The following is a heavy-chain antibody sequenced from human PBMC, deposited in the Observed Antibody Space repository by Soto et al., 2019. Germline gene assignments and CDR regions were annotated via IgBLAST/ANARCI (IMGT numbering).Heavy chain of an antibody. CDR3: ARDSWWSGFTYGTPGS. J-gene: IGHJ5*02. CDR2: ISYDGSNK. D-gene: IGHD5-18*01. Sequence: AGGSLRLSCAASGFTFSSYVMHWVRQAPGKGLEWVAVISYDGSNKYYADSVKGRFTLSRDNSKNTLYLQMNSLRAEDTAVYYCARDSWWSGFTYGTPGSWGQGTLVTVSS. CDR1: GFTFSSYV. V-gene: IGHV3-30-3*01.